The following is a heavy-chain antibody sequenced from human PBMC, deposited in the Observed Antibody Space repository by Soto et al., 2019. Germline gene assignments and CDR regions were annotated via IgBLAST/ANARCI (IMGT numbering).Heavy chain of an antibody. Sequence: QVQLVESGGGVVQPGRSLRLSCAASGFTFSSYAMHWVRQAPGKGLEWVAVISYDGSNKYYADSVKGRFTISRANSKNTLYLQMNSLRAEDTAVYYCARVMRVVVTATGFDYWGQGTLVTVSS. J-gene: IGHJ4*02. CDR3: ARVMRVVVTATGFDY. V-gene: IGHV3-30-3*01. D-gene: IGHD2-21*02. CDR2: ISYDGSNK. CDR1: GFTFSSYA.